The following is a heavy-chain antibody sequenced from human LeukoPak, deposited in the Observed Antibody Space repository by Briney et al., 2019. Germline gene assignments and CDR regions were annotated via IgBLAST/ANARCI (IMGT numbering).Heavy chain of an antibody. Sequence: SGGSLRLSCAASGFTFSSYEMNYVRQAPGKGLEWVSYISSSGSTIYYADSVKGRFTISRDNAKNSLYLQMNSLRAEDTAVYYCARGHGVIYYWGQGTLVTVSS. CDR3: ARGHGVIYY. CDR1: GFTFSSYE. V-gene: IGHV3-48*03. CDR2: ISSSGSTI. J-gene: IGHJ4*02. D-gene: IGHD2-8*01.